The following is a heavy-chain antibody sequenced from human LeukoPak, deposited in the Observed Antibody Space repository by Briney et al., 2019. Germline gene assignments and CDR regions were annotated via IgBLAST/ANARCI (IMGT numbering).Heavy chain of an antibody. CDR3: AGRAMWELPPSY. Sequence: KSGGSLRLSCAASGLTFSDFYMSWIRHAPGKGLEWLSYISRGGSTIYHGDSVKGRFTISRDNVNNAVYLQMSSLRAEDTAVYYWAGRAMWELPPSYGGQGTLVAVSS. D-gene: IGHD1-26*01. CDR2: ISRGGSTI. CDR1: GLTFSDFY. J-gene: IGHJ4*02. V-gene: IGHV3-11*01.